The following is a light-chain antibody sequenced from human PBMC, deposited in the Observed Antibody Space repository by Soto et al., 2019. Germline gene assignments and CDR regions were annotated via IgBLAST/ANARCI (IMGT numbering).Light chain of an antibody. J-gene: IGKJ1*01. CDR1: QGISHD. V-gene: IGKV1-27*01. CDR3: QQYNSYST. CDR2: AAS. Sequence: DIQMTQSPSSLSASVLDIVIITFRASQGISHDLAWYQQKPGKVPKLLIYAASTLQSGVPSRFSGSGSGTEFTLTISSLQPDDFATYYCQQYNSYSTFGQGTKVDI.